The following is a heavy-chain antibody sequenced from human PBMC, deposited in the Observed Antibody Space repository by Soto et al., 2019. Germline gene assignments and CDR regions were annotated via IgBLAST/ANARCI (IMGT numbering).Heavy chain of an antibody. Sequence: SVKVSCKASGFTFTSSAVQWARQARGQRLEWIGWIVVGSGNTNYAQKFQERVTITRDMSTSTAYMELSSLRSEDTAVYYCAADRHTDYYDSSGLCWGQGTLVTVSS. CDR1: GFTFTSSA. V-gene: IGHV1-58*01. D-gene: IGHD3-22*01. CDR2: IVVGSGNT. J-gene: IGHJ4*02. CDR3: AADRHTDYYDSSGLC.